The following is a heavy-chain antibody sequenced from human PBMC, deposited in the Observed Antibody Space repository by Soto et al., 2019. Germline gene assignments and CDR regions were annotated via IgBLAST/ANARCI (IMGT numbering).Heavy chain of an antibody. CDR3: ARGSHSPGIAVAGYFF. CDR2: IIRIFATA. D-gene: IGHD6-19*01. V-gene: IGHV1-69*01. Sequence: QVQLVQSGAEVKKPGSSVKVSCKASGVSFNTYAINWVRQAPGQGLEWMGGIIRIFATANYAQKFQGRVTITADESTSTAYMALSGLTSEDTAMYYGARGSHSPGIAVAGYFFWGQGTLVTVSS. J-gene: IGHJ4*02. CDR1: GVSFNTYA.